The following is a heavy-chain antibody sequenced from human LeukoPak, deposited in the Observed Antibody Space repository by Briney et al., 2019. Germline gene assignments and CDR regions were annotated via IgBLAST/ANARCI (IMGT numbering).Heavy chain of an antibody. V-gene: IGHV4-34*01. CDR1: GGSFSGYY. D-gene: IGHD6-6*01. CDR2: INHSGST. CDR3: AREYSSSSGFDY. Sequence: NASETLSLTCAVYGGSFSGYYWSWIRQPPGKGLEWIGEINHSGSTNYNPSLKSRVTISVDTSKNQFSLKLSSVTAADTAVYYCAREYSSSSGFDYWGQGTLVTVSS. J-gene: IGHJ4*02.